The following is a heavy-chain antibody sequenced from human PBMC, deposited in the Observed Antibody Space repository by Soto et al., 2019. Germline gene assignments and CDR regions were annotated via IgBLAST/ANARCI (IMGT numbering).Heavy chain of an antibody. CDR3: ARFPYDFWGGYYTGRAVSFDY. J-gene: IGHJ4*02. Sequence: ASVKVSCKASGYTFTSYGISWVRQAPGQGLEWMGWISAYNGNTNYAQKLQGRVTMTTDTSTSTAYMELRSLRSDDTAVYYCARFPYDFWGGYYTGRAVSFDYWGQGTLVTVSS. D-gene: IGHD3-3*01. CDR2: ISAYNGNT. CDR1: GYTFTSYG. V-gene: IGHV1-18*01.